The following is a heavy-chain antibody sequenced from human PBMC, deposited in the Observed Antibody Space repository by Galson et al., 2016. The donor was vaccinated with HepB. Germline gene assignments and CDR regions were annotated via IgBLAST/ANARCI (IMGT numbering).Heavy chain of an antibody. V-gene: IGHV4-34*01. J-gene: IGHJ6*03. D-gene: IGHD4-17*01. CDR1: GGSFSGYY. CDR3: ARGDNPDYGDYASAYYYMDV. Sequence: LSLTCAVYGGSFSGYYWSWIHQPPGKGLEWIGEINHSGSTNYNPSLKSRVTISVDTSKNQFSLKLSPVTAADTAVYYCARGDNPDYGDYASAYYYMDVWGKGTTVTVSS. CDR2: INHSGST.